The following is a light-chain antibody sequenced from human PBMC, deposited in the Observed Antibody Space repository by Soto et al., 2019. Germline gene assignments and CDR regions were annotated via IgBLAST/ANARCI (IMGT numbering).Light chain of an antibody. J-gene: IGLJ1*01. Sequence: QSSLTQPASVSGYPGLAITISCDRTSSDVGGYNYVSWYQQHPGKAPKLMIYEVSNRPSGVSNRSSGSKSGNTASLTISGLQAEDEADYYCSSYTSSTFYVSGTGTKVTVL. CDR2: EVS. CDR1: SSDVGGYNY. V-gene: IGLV2-14*01. CDR3: SSYTSSTFYV.